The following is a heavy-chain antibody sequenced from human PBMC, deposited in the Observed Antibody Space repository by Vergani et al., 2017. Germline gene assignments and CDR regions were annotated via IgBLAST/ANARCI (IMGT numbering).Heavy chain of an antibody. V-gene: IGHV3-23*01. CDR2: ISGSGGST. CDR1: GFTFSSYA. J-gene: IGHJ4*02. Sequence: EVQLLESGGGLVQPGGSLRLSCAASGFTFSSYAMSWVRQAPGKGLEWVSAISGSGGSTYYADSVKGRFTISRDKSKKPLYLQMNRLRAEDTAVDYCAKDVEYYYDSSGSSYFDYWGQGTLVTVSS. CDR3: AKDVEYYYDSSGSSYFDY. D-gene: IGHD3-22*01.